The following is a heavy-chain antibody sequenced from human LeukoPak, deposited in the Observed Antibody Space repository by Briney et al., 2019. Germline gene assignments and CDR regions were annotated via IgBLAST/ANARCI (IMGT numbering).Heavy chain of an antibody. V-gene: IGHV5-51*01. CDR1: GYSFTNYW. Sequence: GESLKISCKGSGYSFTNYWIGWVRQMPGKGLEWMGIIYPGDSDTRYSPSFQGQVTISADKSISTAYLQWSSLKASDTAMYYCARRGYYDSSGYYYDQVYAYWGQGTLVTVSS. J-gene: IGHJ4*02. CDR2: IYPGDSDT. CDR3: ARRGYYDSSGYYYDQVYAY. D-gene: IGHD3-22*01.